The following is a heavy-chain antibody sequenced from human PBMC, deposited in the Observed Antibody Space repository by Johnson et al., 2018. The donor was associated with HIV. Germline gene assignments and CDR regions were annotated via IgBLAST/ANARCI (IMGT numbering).Heavy chain of an antibody. Sequence: QVQLVESGGGVVQPGGSLRLSCPASGFTFSSHGMHWVRQAPGKGLECVAVISYDGSNKYYADSVKGRFTISRDNSKNTLYLQMDSLRAEDTAVYYCAILGWGAFDIWGQGTMVTVSS. CDR1: GFTFSSHG. V-gene: IGHV3-33*05. CDR3: AILGWGAFDI. CDR2: ISYDGSNK. D-gene: IGHD2-21*01. J-gene: IGHJ3*02.